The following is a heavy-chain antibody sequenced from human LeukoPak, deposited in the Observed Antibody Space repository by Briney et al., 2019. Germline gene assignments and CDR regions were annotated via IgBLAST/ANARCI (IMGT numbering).Heavy chain of an antibody. D-gene: IGHD3-10*01. J-gene: IGHJ3*02. Sequence: GGSLRLSCAASRFTFSSYSMNWVRQPPGKGLEWISYISGGSNTIYYADSVKGRFTISRDNAKNSLYLQMDSLRAEDTAVYYCAKSLFTSAAGSGRASDIWGQGTMVTVSS. CDR1: RFTFSSYS. V-gene: IGHV3-48*04. CDR2: ISGGSNTI. CDR3: AKSLFTSAAGSGRASDI.